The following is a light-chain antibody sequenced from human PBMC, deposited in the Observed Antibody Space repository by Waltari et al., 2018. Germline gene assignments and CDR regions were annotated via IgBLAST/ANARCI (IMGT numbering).Light chain of an antibody. Sequence: QSALTQPASVSGSPGQSITISCTGTSSDVGGYNYVSWYQQHPDKAPKLMIYDVNNRASGVSNRCSGSKSGNTASLTISGLQAEDEVDYYCSSYTSSSTLFGGGTKLTVL. CDR3: SSYTSSSTL. J-gene: IGLJ2*01. CDR2: DVN. V-gene: IGLV2-14*03. CDR1: SSDVGGYNY.